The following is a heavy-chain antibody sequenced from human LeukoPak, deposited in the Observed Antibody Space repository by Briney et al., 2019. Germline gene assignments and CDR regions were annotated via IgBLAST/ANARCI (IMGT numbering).Heavy chain of an antibody. Sequence: SETLSLICTVSGGSISSYYWSWIRQPPGKGLEWIGYIYYSGSTNYNPSLKSRVTISVDTSKNQFSLKLSSVTAADTAVYYCARLPSGSYYYYYGMDVWGQGATVTVSS. CDR3: ARLPSGSYYYYYGMDV. CDR1: GGSISSYY. CDR2: IYYSGST. D-gene: IGHD1-26*01. V-gene: IGHV4-59*08. J-gene: IGHJ6*02.